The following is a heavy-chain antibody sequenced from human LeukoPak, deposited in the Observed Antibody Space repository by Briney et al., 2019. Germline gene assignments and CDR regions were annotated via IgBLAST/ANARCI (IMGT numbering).Heavy chain of an antibody. CDR2: ISYDGSNK. CDR1: GFTFSSYA. V-gene: IGHV3-30-3*01. Sequence: GGSLRLSCAASGFTFSSYAMHWVRQAPGKGLEWVAVISYDGSNKYYADSVKGRFTISRDNSKNTLYLQMNSLRAEDTAVYYCARGSYSSSALLDPWGQGTLVTVSS. CDR3: ARGSYSSSALLDP. J-gene: IGHJ5*02. D-gene: IGHD6-6*01.